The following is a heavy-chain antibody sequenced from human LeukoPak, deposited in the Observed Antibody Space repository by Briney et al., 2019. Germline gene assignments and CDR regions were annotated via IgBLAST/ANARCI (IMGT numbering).Heavy chain of an antibody. V-gene: IGHV4-59*01. D-gene: IGHD6-13*01. CDR1: GGSISRYY. J-gene: IGHJ6*02. Sequence: SETLSLTCTVSGGSISRYYWSWIRQPPGKGLEWIGYVYYSGSTDYTPSLKSRVTISVDMSKNQFSLKLSSVTAADTAVYFCARDLNIAAAGTGYYYYGMDVWGQGTTVTVSS. CDR2: VYYSGST. CDR3: ARDLNIAAAGTGYYYYGMDV.